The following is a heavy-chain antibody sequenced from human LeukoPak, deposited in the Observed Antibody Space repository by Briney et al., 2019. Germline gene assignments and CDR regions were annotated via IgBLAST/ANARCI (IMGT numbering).Heavy chain of an antibody. J-gene: IGHJ6*03. V-gene: IGHV1-2*02. CDR1: GYTFTGYY. CDR3: ARDDVLLWFGESKNYYYYMDV. CDR2: INPNSGGT. Sequence: GASVKVSCKASGYTFTGYYMHWVRQAPGQGLERMGWINPNSGGTNYAQKFQGRVPMTRDTSISTAYMELSRLRSDDTAVYYCARDDVLLWFGESKNYYYYMDVWGKGTTVTVSS. D-gene: IGHD3-10*01.